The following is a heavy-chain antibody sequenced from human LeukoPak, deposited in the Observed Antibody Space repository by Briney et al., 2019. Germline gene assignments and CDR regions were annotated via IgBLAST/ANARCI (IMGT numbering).Heavy chain of an antibody. CDR3: ARLVVHTSPFDY. V-gene: IGHV1-2*06. Sequence: ASVKVSCKASGYTFTGYYMHWVRQAPGQGLEWMGRINPNSGGTNYAQKFQGRVTMTRDTSISIAYMELSRLRSDDTAVYYCARLVVHTSPFDYWGQGTLVTVSS. CDR2: INPNSGGT. CDR1: GYTFTGYY. J-gene: IGHJ4*02. D-gene: IGHD3-22*01.